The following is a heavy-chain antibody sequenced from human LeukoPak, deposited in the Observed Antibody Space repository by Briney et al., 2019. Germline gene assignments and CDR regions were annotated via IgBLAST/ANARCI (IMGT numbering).Heavy chain of an antibody. Sequence: GGSXXLXXXXXXXXXXXYXMXWVRXAPGXGLEXVSYISSSSSTIYYADSVKGRFTISRDNAKNSLYLQMNSLRDEDTAVYYCARTYSSGWLGGFDYWGQGTLVTVSS. D-gene: IGHD6-19*01. V-gene: IGHV3-48*02. CDR3: ARTYSSGWLGGFDY. J-gene: IGHJ4*02. CDR1: XXXXXXYX. CDR2: ISSSSSTI.